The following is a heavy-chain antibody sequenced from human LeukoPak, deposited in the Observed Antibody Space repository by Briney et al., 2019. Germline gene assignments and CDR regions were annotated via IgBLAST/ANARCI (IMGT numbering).Heavy chain of an antibody. CDR1: GGSISSSSYY. CDR3: ARRNGQSWDVGNWFDP. CDR2: IYYSGIT. J-gene: IGHJ5*02. Sequence: SETLSLTCSVSGGSISSSSYYWGWIRQPPGMGLEWIGSIYYSGITYYNQSLKSRATVSVDTSKNQFSLNLNSVTAADTAVYYCARRNGQSWDVGNWFDPWGQGTVVTVSS. V-gene: IGHV4-39*01. D-gene: IGHD2-8*01.